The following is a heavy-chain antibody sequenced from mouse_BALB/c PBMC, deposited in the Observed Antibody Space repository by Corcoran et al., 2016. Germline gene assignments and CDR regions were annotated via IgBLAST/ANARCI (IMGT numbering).Heavy chain of an antibody. CDR1: GYTFTSYV. D-gene: IGHD1-1*01. CDR3: ARPFITTVVAPAY. CDR2: INPYNDGT. V-gene: IGHV1S136*01. J-gene: IGHJ3*01. Sequence: EVRLQQSGPELVKPGASVKMSCKASGYTFTSYVMHWVKQKPGQGLEWIGYINPYNDGTKYNEKFKGKATLTSDKSSSTAYMELSSLTSEDSAVYYCARPFITTVVAPAYWGQGTLVTVSA.